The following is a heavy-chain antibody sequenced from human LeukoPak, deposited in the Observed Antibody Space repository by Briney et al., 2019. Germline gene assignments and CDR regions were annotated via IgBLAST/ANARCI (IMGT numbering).Heavy chain of an antibody. CDR3: AKESGQYDY. CDR2: ISGSGSTT. CDR1: GFTFDDYA. V-gene: IGHV3-23*01. J-gene: IGHJ4*02. D-gene: IGHD3-3*01. Sequence: PGGSLRLSCAASGFTFDDYAMHWVRQAPGKGLEWVSGISGSGSTTYYADLVRGRFTISRDNSKNTLYLQMNSLRAEDTAVYYCAKESGQYDYWGQGTLVPVSS.